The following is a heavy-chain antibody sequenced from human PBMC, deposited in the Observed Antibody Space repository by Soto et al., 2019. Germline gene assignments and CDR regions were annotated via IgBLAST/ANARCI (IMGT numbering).Heavy chain of an antibody. D-gene: IGHD3-16*01. CDR2: IYYSGST. J-gene: IGHJ4*02. CDR3: ARAPVMVIFDY. Sequence: SETLSLTCTVSGGSISSYYWSWIRQPPGKGLEWIGYIYYSGSTNYNPSLKSRVTISVDTSKNQFSLKLSSVTAADTAVYYCARAPVMVIFDYWGQGTLVTVSS. CDR1: GGSISSYY. V-gene: IGHV4-59*01.